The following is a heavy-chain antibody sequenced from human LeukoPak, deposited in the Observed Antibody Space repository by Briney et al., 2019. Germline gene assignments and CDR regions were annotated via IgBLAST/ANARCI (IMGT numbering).Heavy chain of an antibody. CDR2: INPNSGGT. CDR1: GYTFTGYY. D-gene: IGHD3-16*02. CDR3: ARGLSSGHLRLGELSSLQH. Sequence: ASVKVSCKASGYTFTGYYMHWVRQAPGQGLKWMGWINPNSGGTNYAQKFQGRVTMTRDTSISTAYMELSRLRSDDTAVYYCARGLSSGHLRLGELSSLQHWGQGTLVTVSS. J-gene: IGHJ1*01. V-gene: IGHV1-2*02.